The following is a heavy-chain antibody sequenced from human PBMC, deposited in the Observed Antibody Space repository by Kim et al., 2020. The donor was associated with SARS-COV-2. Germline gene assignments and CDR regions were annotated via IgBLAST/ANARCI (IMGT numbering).Heavy chain of an antibody. Sequence: SETLSLTCTVSGGSISSGGYYWSWIRQHPGKGLEWIGYIYYSGSTYYNPSLKSRVTISVDTSKNQFSLKLSSVTAADTAVYYCARGGLLHLPQSSYYDFWSGYQGYYFDYWGQGTLVTVSS. CDR1: GGSISSGGYY. J-gene: IGHJ4*02. CDR2: IYYSGST. V-gene: IGHV4-31*03. D-gene: IGHD3-3*01. CDR3: ARGGLLHLPQSSYYDFWSGYQGYYFDY.